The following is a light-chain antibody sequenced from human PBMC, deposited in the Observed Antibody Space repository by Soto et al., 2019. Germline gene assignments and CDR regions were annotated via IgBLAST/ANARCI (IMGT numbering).Light chain of an antibody. CDR3: QHNYSTPPT. J-gene: IGKJ1*01. Sequence: DIQMTQSPSSLSASVGDRVSMSCRASQALGTSLNWYQQKSGKAPQVLIYGSSTLQGGMPSRFSGSGSGTDFTLTITSLQPEDFATYFCQHNYSTPPTFGQGTKVETK. CDR1: QALGTS. V-gene: IGKV1-39*01. CDR2: GSS.